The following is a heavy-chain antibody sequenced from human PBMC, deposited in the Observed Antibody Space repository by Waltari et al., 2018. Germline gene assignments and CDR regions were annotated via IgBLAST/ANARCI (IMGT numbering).Heavy chain of an antibody. CDR1: GGSISSSSYY. CDR2: IYYSGST. V-gene: IGHV4-39*01. D-gene: IGHD6-13*01. Sequence: QLQLQESGPGLVKPSETLSLTCTVSGGSISSSSYYWGWIRQPPGKGLEWIGSIYYSGSTYYNPSRKSRVTISGDTSKNQFSLKLSSVTAADTAVYYCARQPLIIAAAGTRYYYYMDVWGKGTTVTVSS. J-gene: IGHJ6*03. CDR3: ARQPLIIAAAGTRYYYYMDV.